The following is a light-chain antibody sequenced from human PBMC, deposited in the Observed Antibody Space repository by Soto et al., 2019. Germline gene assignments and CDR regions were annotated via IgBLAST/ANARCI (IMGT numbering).Light chain of an antibody. J-gene: IGKJ1*01. CDR3: LLDFSYFWA. Sequence: QLTQSPSSLSASVGDRVTITCRASQGIRSALGWYQQKPGKVPKLLIYAASTLQSGVPSRFSGSGSGTDFTLTISSLQPEDFATYYCLLDFSYFWAFGQGTKVDIK. CDR1: QGIRSA. V-gene: IGKV1-6*01. CDR2: AAS.